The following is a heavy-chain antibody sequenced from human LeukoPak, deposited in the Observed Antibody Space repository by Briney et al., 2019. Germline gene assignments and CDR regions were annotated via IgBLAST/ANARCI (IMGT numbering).Heavy chain of an antibody. CDR2: IGGSGNNI. CDR1: GFTFTNYA. Sequence: GGSLRLSCAASGFTFTNYAMSWVRQAPGKGLEWVSLIGGSGNNIYYAESVKGRFTISRDNSQNTLYLQMNSLRAEDTAVYYCTRGSTSTWYDYWGQGILVTVSS. J-gene: IGHJ4*02. D-gene: IGHD6-13*01. CDR3: TRGSTSTWYDY. V-gene: IGHV3-23*01.